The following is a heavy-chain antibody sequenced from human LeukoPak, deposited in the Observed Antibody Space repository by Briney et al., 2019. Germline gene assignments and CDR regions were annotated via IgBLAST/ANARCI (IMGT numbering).Heavy chain of an antibody. CDR1: GGSISSGSYY. D-gene: IGHD1-14*01. J-gene: IGHJ3*02. V-gene: IGHV4-61*02. CDR2: IYTSGST. CDR3: ARSLLIRDFNHDAFDI. Sequence: SETLSLTCTVSGGSISSGSYYWSWIRQPAGTGLEWIGRIYTSGSTNYNPSLKSRVTISVDKSKNQFSLKLNSVTAADTAVYYCARSLLIRDFNHDAFDIWGQGTMVTVSS.